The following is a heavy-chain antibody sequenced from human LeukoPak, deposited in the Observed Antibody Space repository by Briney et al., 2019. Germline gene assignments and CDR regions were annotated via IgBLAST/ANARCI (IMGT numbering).Heavy chain of an antibody. CDR1: GFAFSSYS. D-gene: IGHD6-6*01. Sequence: GGSLRLSCAASGFAFSSYSMKWVRQAPGKGLEWVSQISSSSSSISYADSVKGRFTISRDNGKNPLYLQMNSLRAEDTAVYYCATESSRSSAFWGQGTLVTVSS. J-gene: IGHJ4*02. CDR3: ATESSRSSAF. CDR2: ISSSSSSI. V-gene: IGHV3-48*01.